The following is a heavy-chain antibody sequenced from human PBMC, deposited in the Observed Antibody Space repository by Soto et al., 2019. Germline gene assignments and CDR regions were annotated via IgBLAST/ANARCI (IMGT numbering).Heavy chain of an antibody. Sequence: QVQLVESGGGVVQPGRSLRLSCAASGFTFSSYAMHWVRQAPGKGLEWVAVISYDGSNKYYADSVKGRFTISRDNSKNTXXLKMNSLRAEDTAVYYCARCYGSGSYDTNEYGMDVWGQGTTVTVS. V-gene: IGHV3-30-3*01. CDR1: GFTFSSYA. CDR3: ARCYGSGSYDTNEYGMDV. J-gene: IGHJ6*02. CDR2: ISYDGSNK. D-gene: IGHD3-10*01.